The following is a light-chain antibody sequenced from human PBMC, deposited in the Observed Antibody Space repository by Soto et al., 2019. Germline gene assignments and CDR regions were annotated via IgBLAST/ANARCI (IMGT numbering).Light chain of an antibody. CDR1: SSDVGSHNL. CDR3: CSYGGSRAV. V-gene: IGLV2-23*02. Sequence: QSALTQHASVSGSPGQSITISCTGTSSDVGSHNLVSWYQQHPGQAPKLMIYEVSKRLLGVSARFSASKSGNTASLTISGLQAEDEADYYCCSYGGSRAVFGGGTQLTVL. CDR2: EVS. J-gene: IGLJ7*01.